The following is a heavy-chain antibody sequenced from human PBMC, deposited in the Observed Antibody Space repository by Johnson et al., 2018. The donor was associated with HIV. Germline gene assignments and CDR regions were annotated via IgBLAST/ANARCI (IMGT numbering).Heavy chain of an antibody. CDR1: GFTFSSYG. D-gene: IGHD3-22*01. V-gene: IGHV3-20*04. J-gene: IGHJ3*02. Sequence: VQLVESGGGVVQPGRSVRLSCAASGFTFSSYGMSWVRQAPGKGLEWVSGIDWNGATGYADSVKGRFTISRDNAKNSLYVQMNSLRAEDTALYYCARDLPCYDSSGYEAFDIWGQGTMVTVSS. CDR3: ARDLPCYDSSGYEAFDI. CDR2: IDWNGAT.